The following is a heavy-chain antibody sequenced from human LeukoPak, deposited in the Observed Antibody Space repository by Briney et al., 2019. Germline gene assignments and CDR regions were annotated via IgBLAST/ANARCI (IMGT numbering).Heavy chain of an antibody. Sequence: GASVKVSCKASGYTFTSYAMNWVRQAPGQGLEWMGWINTNTGNPTYAQGFTGRFVFSLDTSVSTAYLQISSLKAEDTAVYYCARPLIHSSYDFWSGYYHLFDYWGQGTLVTVSS. J-gene: IGHJ4*02. D-gene: IGHD3-3*01. CDR3: ARPLIHSSYDFWSGYYHLFDY. CDR1: GYTFTSYA. CDR2: INTNTGNP. V-gene: IGHV7-4-1*02.